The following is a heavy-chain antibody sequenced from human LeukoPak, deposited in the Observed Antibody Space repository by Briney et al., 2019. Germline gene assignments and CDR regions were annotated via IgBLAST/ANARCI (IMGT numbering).Heavy chain of an antibody. CDR2: IYYSGST. CDR3: ARSIAVAGSDWFDP. CDR1: GGSISSYY. Sequence: SETLSLTCTVSGGSISSYYWSWIRQPPGKGLEWIGYIYYSGSTNYNPSLKSRVTISVDTSKNQFSLKLSSVTAADTAVYYCARSIAVAGSDWFDPWGQGTLVTVSS. V-gene: IGHV4-59*08. J-gene: IGHJ5*02. D-gene: IGHD6-19*01.